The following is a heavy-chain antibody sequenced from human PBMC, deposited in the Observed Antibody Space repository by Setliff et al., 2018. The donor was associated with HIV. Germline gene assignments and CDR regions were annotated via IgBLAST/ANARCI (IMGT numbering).Heavy chain of an antibody. D-gene: IGHD1-26*01. J-gene: IGHJ4*02. CDR3: AKDDGSYWGNHFDS. CDR1: GFTFRIYG. CDR2: IWFDERSK. Sequence: GGSLRLSCGASGFTFRIYGMHWVRQAPGKGLEWVAVIWFDERSKYYADSVKGRFTISRDNSKNTLYLQMNNLRVEDTAVYYCAKDDGSYWGNHFDSWGQGTLVTVSS. V-gene: IGHV3-33*03.